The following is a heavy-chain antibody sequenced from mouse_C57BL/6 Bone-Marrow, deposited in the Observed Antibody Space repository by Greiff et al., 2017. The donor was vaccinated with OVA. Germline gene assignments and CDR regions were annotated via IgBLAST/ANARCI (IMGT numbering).Heavy chain of an antibody. J-gene: IGHJ1*03. V-gene: IGHV1-18*01. CDR1: GYTFTDYN. Sequence: EVKLQESGPELVKPGASVKIPCKASGYTFTDYNMDWVKQSHGKSLEWIRDINPNNGGTIYNQKFKGKATLTVDKSSSTAYMELRSLTSEDTAVYYCARKIRYYYGSSYLWYFDVWGTGTTVTVSS. D-gene: IGHD1-1*01. CDR2: INPNNGGT. CDR3: ARKIRYYYGSSYLWYFDV.